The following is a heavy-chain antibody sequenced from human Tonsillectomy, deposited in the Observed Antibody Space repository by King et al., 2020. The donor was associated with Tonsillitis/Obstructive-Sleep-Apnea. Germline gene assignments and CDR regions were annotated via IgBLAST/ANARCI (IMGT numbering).Heavy chain of an antibody. CDR2: IDYSGST. J-gene: IGHJ3*02. V-gene: IGHV4-59*01. Sequence: VQLQESGPGLVKPSETLSLTCTVSGGSISSYYWSWIRQPPGKELEWIGYIDYSGSTNYNPSLKSRVTISVDTSKNQFSLKLSSVTAADTAVYYCAREEPGMGAFDIWGQGTMVTVSS. CDR3: AREEPGMGAFDI. D-gene: IGHD1-14*01. CDR1: GGSISSYY.